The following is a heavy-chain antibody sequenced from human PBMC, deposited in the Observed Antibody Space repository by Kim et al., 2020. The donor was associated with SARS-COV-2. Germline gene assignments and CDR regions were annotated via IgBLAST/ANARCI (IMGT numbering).Heavy chain of an antibody. J-gene: IGHJ3*02. V-gene: IGHV5-51*01. D-gene: IGHD1-1*01. CDR3: ARPPGRAFDI. CDR2: DT. Sequence: DTRYSPSFQGQVTISADKSISTAYLQWSSLKVSDTAMYYCARPPGRAFDIWGQGTMVTVSS.